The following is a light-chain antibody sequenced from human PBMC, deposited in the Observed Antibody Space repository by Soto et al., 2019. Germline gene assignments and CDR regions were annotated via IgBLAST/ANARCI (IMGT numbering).Light chain of an antibody. V-gene: IGKV2-28*01. CDR1: QSLLHSNGYNY. J-gene: IGKJ2*01. CDR3: MQALQYPYT. CDR2: LGS. Sequence: DIVMTQSPLSLPVTPGEPASISCRSSQSLLHSNGYNYLDWYLQKPGQSPQLLIYLGSNRASGVPDRFSGIGSGTDVTLKISRVEVEDVGVYYCMQALQYPYTFCQGTKLEIK.